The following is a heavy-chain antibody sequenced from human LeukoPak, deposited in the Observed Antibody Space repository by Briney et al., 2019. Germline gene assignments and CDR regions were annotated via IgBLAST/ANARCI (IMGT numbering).Heavy chain of an antibody. CDR2: ISPEGTEK. Sequence: GGSLRLSCEASGFSFSSAWMAWVRQAPGQGLEWVASISPEGTEKSYVGSVRGRFTISRDDAKKTVYLQTDSLRVEDTAFYYCGRWGIVATIDYWGQGILVTVSS. CDR1: GFSFSSAW. D-gene: IGHD2-15*01. CDR3: GRWGIVATIDY. V-gene: IGHV3-7*01. J-gene: IGHJ4*02.